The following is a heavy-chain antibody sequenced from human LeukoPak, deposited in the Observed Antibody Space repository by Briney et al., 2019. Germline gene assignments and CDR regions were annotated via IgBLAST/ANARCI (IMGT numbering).Heavy chain of an antibody. CDR1: GFTFSSYS. CDR3: ARTATDTGEFDY. CDR2: ISSSSSSI. V-gene: IGHV3-21*01. Sequence: GGSLRLSCAASGFTFSSYSMNWVRQAPGKGLECVSSISSSSSSIYYADSVKGRFTICRDDAKNSLYLQMNSLRAEDTAVYYCARTATDTGEFDYWGQGTLVTVSS. J-gene: IGHJ4*02. D-gene: IGHD6-13*01.